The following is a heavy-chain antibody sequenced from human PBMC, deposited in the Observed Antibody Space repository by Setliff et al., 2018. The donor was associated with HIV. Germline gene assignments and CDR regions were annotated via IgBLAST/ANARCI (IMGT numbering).Heavy chain of an antibody. CDR1: GGSISSYY. V-gene: IGHV4-4*09. CDR3: ARPMASGYPDTFDI. J-gene: IGHJ3*02. CDR2: IYTSGTT. D-gene: IGHD3-22*01. Sequence: SETLSLTCTVSGGSISSYYWTWIRQPPGKGLEWIGYIYTSGTTKYIPSLKSRVTISIDTSKNQFSLKLISVTAADTAIYYCARPMASGYPDTFDIWGQGTMVTVSS.